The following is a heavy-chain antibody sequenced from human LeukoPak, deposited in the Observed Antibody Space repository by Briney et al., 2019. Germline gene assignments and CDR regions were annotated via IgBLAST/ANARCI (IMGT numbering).Heavy chain of an antibody. CDR2: ISSSSSYI. CDR1: GFTFSNYA. V-gene: IGHV3-21*01. Sequence: GGSLRLSCAASGFTFSNYAMSWVRQAPGKGLEWVSSISSSSSYIYYADSVKGRFTISRDNAKNSLYLQMNSLRAEDTAVYYCARERGYSYGYGDYWGQGTLVTVSS. CDR3: ARERGYSYGYGDY. J-gene: IGHJ4*02. D-gene: IGHD5-18*01.